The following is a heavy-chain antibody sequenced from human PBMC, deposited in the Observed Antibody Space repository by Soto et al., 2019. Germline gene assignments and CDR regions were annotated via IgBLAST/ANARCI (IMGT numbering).Heavy chain of an antibody. V-gene: IGHV4-4*02. J-gene: IGHJ4*02. CDR2: IYHSGTT. Sequence: QVQLQESGPGLVKPSGTLSLTCAVSGGSIRSSNWWRWVRQPPGKGLEWIGEIYHSGTTNYNPSLKSRVNISGDKSKNQFSLKLSSVTAADTAVYYCARRVVGTAGTDSWGQGTLVTVSS. D-gene: IGHD2-15*01. CDR1: GGSIRSSNW. CDR3: ARRVVGTAGTDS.